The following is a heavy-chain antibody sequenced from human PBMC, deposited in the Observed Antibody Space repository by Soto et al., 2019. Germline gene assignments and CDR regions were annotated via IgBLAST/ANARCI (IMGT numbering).Heavy chain of an antibody. Sequence: SETLSLTCTVSGGSISSGGYSWSWIRKPPGKGLEWIGYIYHSGSTYYNPSLKSRVTISVDRSKNQFSLKVTSVSAADTAVFFCAKVEVRESSTGHPFAPWGKGTLVPVSS. J-gene: IGHJ5*02. D-gene: IGHD2-2*01. CDR2: IYHSGST. V-gene: IGHV4-30-2*01. CDR3: AKVEVRESSTGHPFAP. CDR1: GGSISSGGYS.